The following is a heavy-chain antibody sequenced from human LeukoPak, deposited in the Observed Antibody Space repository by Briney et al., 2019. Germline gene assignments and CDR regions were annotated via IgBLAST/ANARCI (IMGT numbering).Heavy chain of an antibody. CDR3: AKDLTTVESGTYYYHGMDV. D-gene: IGHD4-23*01. CDR1: GYTFTSYG. V-gene: IGHV1-18*01. Sequence: GASVKVSCKASGYTFTSYGISWVRQAPGQGLEWMGWISAYNGNTNYAQKLQGRVTMTTDTSTSTAYMELRSLRSDDTAVYYCAKDLTTVESGTYYYHGMDVWGQGTTVTVSS. CDR2: ISAYNGNT. J-gene: IGHJ6*02.